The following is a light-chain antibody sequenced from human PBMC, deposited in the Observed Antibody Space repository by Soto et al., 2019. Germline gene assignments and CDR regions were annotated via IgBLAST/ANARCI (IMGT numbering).Light chain of an antibody. Sequence: QSVLTQPASVSGSPGQSITISCTGSSSDVGGYNYVSWYQQHPGKAPKLMIYDVSNRPSGVSNRFSGSKSGNTASLTISGLQAEDEAVFYCSSYTSRSTFVFESGTKLTVL. J-gene: IGLJ1*01. CDR1: SSDVGGYNY. CDR3: SSYTSRSTFV. V-gene: IGLV2-14*01. CDR2: DVS.